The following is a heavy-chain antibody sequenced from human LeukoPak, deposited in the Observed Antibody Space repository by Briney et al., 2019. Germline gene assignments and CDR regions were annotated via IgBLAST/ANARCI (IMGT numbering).Heavy chain of an antibody. CDR3: ARDRIDYGDLPADY. Sequence: AGGSLRLSCAASGFTFSSYSMNWVRQAPGKGLEWVSSVSSSSSYIYYADSVKGRFTISRDNAKNSLYLQMNSLRAEDTAVHYCARDRIDYGDLPADYWGQGTLVTVSS. D-gene: IGHD4-17*01. CDR2: VSSSSSYI. CDR1: GFTFSSYS. V-gene: IGHV3-21*01. J-gene: IGHJ4*02.